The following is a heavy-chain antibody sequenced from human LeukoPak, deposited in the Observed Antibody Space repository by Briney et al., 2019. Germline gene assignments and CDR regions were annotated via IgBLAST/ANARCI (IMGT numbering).Heavy chain of an antibody. V-gene: IGHV3-7*01. CDR3: ARDAGLYYYYKDV. D-gene: IGHD3/OR15-3a*01. Sequence: GGSLRLSCVASGFTFSSNWMSWVCQAPGKGLEWVANIKQDGSEKHYVDSVKGRFTISRDNAKNSLYLQMNSLRAEDTAVYYCARDAGLYYYYKDVWGKGTTVTVSS. CDR1: GFTFSSNW. J-gene: IGHJ6*03. CDR2: IKQDGSEK.